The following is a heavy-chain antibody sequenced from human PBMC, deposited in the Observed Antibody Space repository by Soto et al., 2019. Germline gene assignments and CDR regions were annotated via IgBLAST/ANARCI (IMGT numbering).Heavy chain of an antibody. CDR1: GGSFSVYY. D-gene: IGHD2-21*02. Sequence: SETLSLTCAVYGGSFSVYYWSLIRQPPGKGLEWIGEINHSGSNNYNPSLKIRLIISLDKSKNQFSLKLSSVTAAYTAVYYCALYSVVTPSRGAFEIWAPGTMVPVSS. CDR3: ALYSVVTPSRGAFEI. J-gene: IGHJ3*02. CDR2: INHSGSN. V-gene: IGHV4-34*01.